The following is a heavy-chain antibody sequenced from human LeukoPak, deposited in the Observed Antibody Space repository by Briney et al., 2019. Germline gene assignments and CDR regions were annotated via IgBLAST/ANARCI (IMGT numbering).Heavy chain of an antibody. D-gene: IGHD6-6*01. J-gene: IGHJ4*02. CDR1: GGSFSGYY. Sequence: SETLSLTCAVYGGSFSGYYWSWIRQPPGKGLEWIGEINHSGSTNYNPSLKSRVTISVDTSKSQFSLKLSSVTAADTAVYYCARGLGYSSSLLPGGYWGQGTLVTVSS. CDR3: ARGLGYSSSLLPGGY. V-gene: IGHV4-34*01. CDR2: INHSGST.